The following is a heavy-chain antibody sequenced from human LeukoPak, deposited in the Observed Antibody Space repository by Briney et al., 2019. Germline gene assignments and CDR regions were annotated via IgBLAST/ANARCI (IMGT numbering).Heavy chain of an antibody. CDR1: GFIFSNYA. V-gene: IGHV3-23*01. J-gene: IGHJ6*02. D-gene: IGHD6-13*01. CDR2: ITGSGGNT. CDR3: AKAASSSWPSYYYGMDV. Sequence: GGSLRLSCAASGFIFSNYAMTWVRQAPGKGLEWVSVITGSGGNTYYADSVKGRFTISKDNSKNTVYLQMSSLRVDDTAVYYCAKAASSSWPSYYYGMDVWGQGTTVTVSS.